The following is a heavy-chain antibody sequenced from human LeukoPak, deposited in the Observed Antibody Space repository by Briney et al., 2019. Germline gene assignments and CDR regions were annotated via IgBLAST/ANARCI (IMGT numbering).Heavy chain of an antibody. J-gene: IGHJ3*02. CDR3: ARDQVNYYGSEPDAFDI. Sequence: GGSLRLSCAASGFTFSSYWMSWVRQAPGKGLEWVANIKQDGSEKYYVDSVKGRFTISRDNAKNSLYLQMNSLRAEDTAVYYCARDQVNYYGSEPDAFDIWGQGTMVTVSS. D-gene: IGHD3-10*01. V-gene: IGHV3-7*01. CDR2: IKQDGSEK. CDR1: GFTFSSYW.